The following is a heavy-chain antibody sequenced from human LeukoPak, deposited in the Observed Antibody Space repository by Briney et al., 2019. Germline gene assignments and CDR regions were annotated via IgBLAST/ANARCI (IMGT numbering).Heavy chain of an antibody. CDR3: ARGDSSGYYVY. V-gene: IGHV1-3*01. J-gene: IGHJ4*02. CDR2: INAGNGNT. Sequence: ASAKVSCKASGYTFTSYAMHWVRQAPGQRLEWMGWINAGNGNTKYSQKFQGRVTITRDTSASTAYMELSSLRSEDTAVYYCARGDSSGYYVYWGQGTLVTVSS. D-gene: IGHD3-22*01. CDR1: GYTFTSYA.